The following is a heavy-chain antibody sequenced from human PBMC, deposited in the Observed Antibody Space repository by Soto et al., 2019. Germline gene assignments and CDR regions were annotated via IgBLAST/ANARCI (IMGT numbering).Heavy chain of an antibody. CDR3: AKSFYDYVWGSYRSFDY. CDR2: ISGSGGST. V-gene: IGHV3-23*01. Sequence: GGSLRLSCAASGFPFSSYAMSWVRQAPGKGLEWVSAISGSGGSTYYADSVKGRFTISRDNSKNTLYLQMNSLRAEDTAVYYCAKSFYDYVWGSYRSFDYWGQGTLVTVSS. D-gene: IGHD3-16*02. CDR1: GFPFSSYA. J-gene: IGHJ4*02.